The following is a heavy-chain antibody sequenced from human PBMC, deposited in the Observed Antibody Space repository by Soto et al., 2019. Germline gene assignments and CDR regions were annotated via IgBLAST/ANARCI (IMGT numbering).Heavy chain of an antibody. Sequence: PSDTLFLTFTVSSCSISSGGDYWSWIGKHPGKGLEWFGYIYYSGSTYYNPSLKSRVTISVDTSKNQFSLKLSSVTAADTAVYYCARGPSGGYLYAFDIWGQGTMVT. V-gene: IGHV4-31*03. CDR2: IYYSGST. CDR3: ARGPSGGYLYAFDI. J-gene: IGHJ3*02. CDR1: SCSISSGGDY. D-gene: IGHD5-18*01.